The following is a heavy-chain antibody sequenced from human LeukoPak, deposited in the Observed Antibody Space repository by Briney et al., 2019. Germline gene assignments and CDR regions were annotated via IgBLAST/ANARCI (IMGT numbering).Heavy chain of an antibody. CDR1: GFTFSSYA. V-gene: IGHV3-23*01. J-gene: IGHJ4*02. Sequence: GGSLRLSCAASGFTFSSYAMSWVRQAPGKGLEWVSAISGSGGSTYYADSVKGRFTISRDNAKNSLYLQMNSLRAEDTAVYYCARVDWHHESSTYYFDYWGQGTLVTVSS. CDR3: ARVDWHHESSTYYFDY. CDR2: ISGSGGST. D-gene: IGHD1-14*01.